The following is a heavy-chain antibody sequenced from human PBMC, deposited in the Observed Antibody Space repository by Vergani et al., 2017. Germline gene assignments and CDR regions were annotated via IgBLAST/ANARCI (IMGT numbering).Heavy chain of an antibody. J-gene: IGHJ5*02. CDR2: TWYDGNNK. Sequence: QVQLVESGGGVVQPGRSLRLSCTSSGFTFSTYAMHWVRQAPGKGLEWVAVTWYDGNNKQYADSVKGRFTISRDNSKSTMYLQMNSLRDEDTGVYYCARDLRLLYNRFDPWGEGTLVTDSS. CDR1: GFTFSTYA. CDR3: ARDLRLLYNRFDP. D-gene: IGHD1-14*01. V-gene: IGHV3-33*01.